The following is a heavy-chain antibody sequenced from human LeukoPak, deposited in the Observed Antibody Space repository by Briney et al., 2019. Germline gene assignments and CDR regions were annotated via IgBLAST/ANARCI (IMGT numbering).Heavy chain of an antibody. D-gene: IGHD3-3*01. Sequence: GGSLRHSCAASGFTFSSYSMNWVRRAPGKGLEWVSSISSSSSYIYYADSVKGRFTISRDNAKNSLYLQMNSLRAEDTAVYYCARDTSPLRFLEWLLALDYWGQGTLVTVSS. CDR1: GFTFSSYS. CDR2: ISSSSSYI. CDR3: ARDTSPLRFLEWLLALDY. V-gene: IGHV3-21*01. J-gene: IGHJ4*02.